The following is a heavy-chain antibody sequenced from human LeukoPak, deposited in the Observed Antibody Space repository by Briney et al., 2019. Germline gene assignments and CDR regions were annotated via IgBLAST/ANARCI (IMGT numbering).Heavy chain of an antibody. CDR3: ARQSGYGGYGGSWFDP. CDR2: IYPGDSDT. D-gene: IGHD1-26*01. J-gene: IGHJ5*02. V-gene: IGHV5-51*01. CDR1: GYVFTSYW. Sequence: PGASLKISCKASGYVFTSYWIGWVRQLPGKGLEWMGIIYPGDSDTRYSPSFQGQVTISADKSISTAYLQWSSLKASDTAIYYCARQSGYGGYGGSWFDPWGQGTLVTISS.